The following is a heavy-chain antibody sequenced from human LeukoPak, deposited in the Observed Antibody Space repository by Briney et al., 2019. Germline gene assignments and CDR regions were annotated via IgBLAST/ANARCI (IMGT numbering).Heavy chain of an antibody. CDR3: ARRRDYGGKIYFVY. J-gene: IGHJ4*02. D-gene: IGHD4-23*01. V-gene: IGHV4-4*08. Sequence: PSETLSLTCTVSGGSSSSNYWSWIRQPPGKGLGWVGFIYTSGSTNYNPSLKRRVTISVDTSNNQFSLRLSSVTAADTAVYYCARRRDYGGKIYFVYWGQGTLVTVSS. CDR2: IYTSGST. CDR1: GGSSSSNY.